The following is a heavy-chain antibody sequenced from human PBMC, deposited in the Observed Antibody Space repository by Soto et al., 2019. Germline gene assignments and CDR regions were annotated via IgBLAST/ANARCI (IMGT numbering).Heavy chain of an antibody. CDR3: ARVTYDTLDY. V-gene: IGHV4-38-2*02. Sequence: PSETLSLTCSVSAYTISSGYHWAWIRQPPGKGLEWIATIYHSGSTYYTPSLKSRVTISVDTSNNQFSLELSSVTAADTAVYYCARVTYDTLDYWGQGTLVTVYS. J-gene: IGHJ4*02. D-gene: IGHD3-9*01. CDR2: IYHSGST. CDR1: AYTISSGYH.